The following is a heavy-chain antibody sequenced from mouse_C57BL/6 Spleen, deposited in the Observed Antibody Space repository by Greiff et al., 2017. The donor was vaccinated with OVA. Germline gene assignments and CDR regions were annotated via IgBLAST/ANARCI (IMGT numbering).Heavy chain of an antibody. Sequence: VKLMESGAELVRPGASVTLSCKASGYTFTDYEMHWVKQTPVHGLEWIGAIDPETGGTAYNQKFKGKAILTADKSSSTAYMELRSLTSEDSAVYYCTRYVGFAYWGQGTLVTVSA. CDR1: GYTFTDYE. J-gene: IGHJ3*01. CDR3: TRYVGFAY. V-gene: IGHV1-15*01. CDR2: IDPETGGT.